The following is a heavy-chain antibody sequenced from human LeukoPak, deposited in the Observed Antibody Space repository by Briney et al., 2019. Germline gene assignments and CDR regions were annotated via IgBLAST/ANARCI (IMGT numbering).Heavy chain of an antibody. CDR3: ARDAGNSGYGCDL. CDR2: IRSSSET. CDR1: GFVFNNCA. V-gene: IGHV3-48*01. J-gene: IGHJ5*02. D-gene: IGHD5-12*01. Sequence: GGSLRLSCVASGFVFNNCAMHWVRQAPGKGLEWVSHIRSSSETFYADSVKGRFTISRDNARNSLYLQMNNLRGEDTAIYYCARDAGNSGYGCDLWGQGTLVTVSS.